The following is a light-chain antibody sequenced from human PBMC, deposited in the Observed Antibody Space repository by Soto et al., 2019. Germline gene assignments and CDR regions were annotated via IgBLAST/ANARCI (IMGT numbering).Light chain of an antibody. V-gene: IGKV1-39*01. CDR1: QSIGRY. Sequence: DIQMTQSPSSLSASVGDRVTITCRASQSIGRYLNWYQQKPGKAPKLLIYAASSLQSGVPSRFSGSGSGTDFTLTISSLQPEDFATYYCQQSYTTPRWTFGQGTKVEIK. J-gene: IGKJ1*01. CDR2: AAS. CDR3: QQSYTTPRWT.